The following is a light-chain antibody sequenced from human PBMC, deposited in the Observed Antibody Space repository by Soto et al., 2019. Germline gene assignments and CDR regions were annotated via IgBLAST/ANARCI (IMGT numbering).Light chain of an antibody. J-gene: IGKJ1*01. Sequence: AIPLTQSQSSLSGSVGGRVSIXCRASQGIGNALGWYQQKPGKPPKVLIYGASNLQSGVPPRFSGSGSGTDFTLAISSLQPEDSATYYCLQDINYPWTFGQGTKVDIK. CDR1: QGIGNA. CDR3: LQDINYPWT. V-gene: IGKV1-6*01. CDR2: GAS.